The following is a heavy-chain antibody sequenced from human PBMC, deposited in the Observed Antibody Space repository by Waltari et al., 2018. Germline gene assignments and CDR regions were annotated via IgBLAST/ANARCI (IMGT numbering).Heavy chain of an antibody. CDR3: ARAGASRPFDY. V-gene: IGHV1-2*02. CDR2: MNPDSGDT. Sequence: QVHLVQSGAEVKNPGASVKVSCKASGYTFTGYYIHSVRQAPGQGLEWMGWMNPDSGDTDYAQTFQGRVTMTRDTSISTAFMEMSSLRSDDTAVYYCARAGASRPFDYWGQGTLLTVSS. J-gene: IGHJ4*02. D-gene: IGHD3-10*01. CDR1: GYTFTGYY.